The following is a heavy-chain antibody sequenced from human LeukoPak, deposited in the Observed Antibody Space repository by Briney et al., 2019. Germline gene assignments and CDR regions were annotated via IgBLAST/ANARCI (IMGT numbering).Heavy chain of an antibody. V-gene: IGHV4-59*08. Sequence: PSKTLSLTCSVSGGSITSYYWSWIRQPPGKGLEWIGFIYYSADANYNPSLKSRVTMSVDTSKNHLSLKLNSVTAADTAVYYCASHSSLGGPLAHFDSWGQGRLVAVSS. CDR2: IYYSADA. D-gene: IGHD2-2*01. CDR3: ASHSSLGGPLAHFDS. CDR1: GGSITSYY. J-gene: IGHJ4*02.